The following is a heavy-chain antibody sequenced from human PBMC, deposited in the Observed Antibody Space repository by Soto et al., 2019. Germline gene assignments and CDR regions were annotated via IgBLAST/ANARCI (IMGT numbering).Heavy chain of an antibody. V-gene: IGHV4-59*08. CDR2: IYYSGST. J-gene: IGHJ3*02. Sequence: SETLSLTCTVSGGSMSSYYWSWIRQPPGKGPEWIGYIYYSGSTTYNPSLNSRVTISVDTSKSQFSLKLSSVTAADTAVYYCVRRFFCGGGNCSSRPYDAFDIGGKGTVVTV. D-gene: IGHD2-15*01. CDR3: VRRFFCGGGNCSSRPYDAFDI. CDR1: GGSMSSYY.